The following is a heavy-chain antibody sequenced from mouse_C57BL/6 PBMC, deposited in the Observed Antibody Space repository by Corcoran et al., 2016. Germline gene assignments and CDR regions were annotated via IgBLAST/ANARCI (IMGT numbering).Heavy chain of an antibody. Sequence: QVTLKESGPGILQSSQTLSLTCSFSGFSLSTSGMGVSWIRQPSGKGLEWLAHIYWDDDKRYNPSLKSRLTISKDTSRNQVFLKITSVDTADTATYYCARRASYGSSYAYVDVWGTGITVTVSS. CDR3: ARRASYGSSYAYVDV. D-gene: IGHD1-1*01. V-gene: IGHV8-12*01. J-gene: IGHJ1*03. CDR1: GFSLSTSGMG. CDR2: IYWDDDK.